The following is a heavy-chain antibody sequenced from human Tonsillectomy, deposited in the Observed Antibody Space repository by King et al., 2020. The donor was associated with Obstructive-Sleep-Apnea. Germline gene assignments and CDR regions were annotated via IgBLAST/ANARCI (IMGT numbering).Heavy chain of an antibody. V-gene: IGHV3-21*01. J-gene: IGHJ4*02. CDR1: GFTFSSYS. CDR3: ARDCSGGSCYSFFGY. D-gene: IGHD2-15*01. CDR2: IISSSSDI. Sequence: VQLVESGGGLVKPGGSLRLSCAASGFTFSSYSMNWVRQAPGKGLEWVSSIISSSSDIYYADSVKGRFTNSRDNAKNSLSLQMNSLRAEDTAVYYCARDCSGGSCYSFFGYWGQGTLVTVSS.